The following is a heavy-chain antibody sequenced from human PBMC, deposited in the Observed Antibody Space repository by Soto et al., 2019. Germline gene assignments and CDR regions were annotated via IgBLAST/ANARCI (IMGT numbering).Heavy chain of an antibody. CDR3: AATTDGFGFLSCFFSLFDF. D-gene: IGHD3-3*01. CDR2: IVVGSGNT. J-gene: IGHJ4*03. Sequence: GASVKVSCKASGFTFTSSAVQWVRQARGQRLEWIGWIVVGSGNTNYAQKFQERVTITRDMSTSTAYMELSSLRSEDTAVYYCAATTDGFGFLSCFFSLFDFLGQGTPVPVSS. CDR1: GFTFTSSA. V-gene: IGHV1-58*01.